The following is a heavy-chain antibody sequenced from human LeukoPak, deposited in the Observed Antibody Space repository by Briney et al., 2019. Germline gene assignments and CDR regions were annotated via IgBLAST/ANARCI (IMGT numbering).Heavy chain of an antibody. CDR1: GDSVSSNSAA. CDR3: ARDLNVVVPARLRYGMDV. J-gene: IGHJ6*04. Sequence: SRTLSLTCAISGDSVSSNSAAWNWIRQSPSRGLEWLGRTYYRSKWYNDYAVSVKSRITINPDTSKNQFSLQLNSVTPEDTAVYYCARDLNVVVPARLRYGMDVWGKGTTVTVSS. D-gene: IGHD2-2*01. V-gene: IGHV6-1*01. CDR2: TYYRSKWYN.